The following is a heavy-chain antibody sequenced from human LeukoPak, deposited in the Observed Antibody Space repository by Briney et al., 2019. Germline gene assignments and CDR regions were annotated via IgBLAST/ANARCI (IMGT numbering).Heavy chain of an antibody. Sequence: SVKVSCKASGGTFSSYAISWVRQAPGQGLEWMGGIIPIFGTANYAQKFQGRVTITTDESTSTAYMELSSLRSEDTAVYYCARSHRYCSSTSCYHAASWDYWGQGTLVTVSS. CDR3: ARSHRYCSSTSCYHAASWDY. D-gene: IGHD2-2*01. J-gene: IGHJ4*02. CDR2: IIPIFGTA. V-gene: IGHV1-69*05. CDR1: GGTFSSYA.